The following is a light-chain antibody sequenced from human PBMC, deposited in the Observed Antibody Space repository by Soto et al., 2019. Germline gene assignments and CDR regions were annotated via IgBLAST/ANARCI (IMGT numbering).Light chain of an antibody. J-gene: IGKJ5*01. CDR2: AAS. CDR3: QQRKSYPIT. CDR1: QDINTY. Sequence: DIQLTQTPSFLSASVGDRVTITCRASQDINTYLAWYQQKPGKAPKLLIFAASTLQNGVPSRFSGSGSGTEFTVTITSLQPEDFATYYCQQRKSYPITFGQGTRLEIK. V-gene: IGKV1-9*01.